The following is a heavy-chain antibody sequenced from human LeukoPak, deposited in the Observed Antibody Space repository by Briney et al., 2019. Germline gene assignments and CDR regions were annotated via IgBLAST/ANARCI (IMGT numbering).Heavy chain of an antibody. J-gene: IGHJ4*02. CDR1: GGSISSGSYY. Sequence: SSQTLSLTCTVSGGSISSGSYYWSWIRQPAGKGLEWIGRIYTSGSTNYNPSLKSRVTISVDTSKNQFSLKLSSVTAADTAVYYCAREGGGDDFWSGYFFRVRFEALDYWGQGTLVTVSS. V-gene: IGHV4-61*02. D-gene: IGHD3-3*01. CDR3: AREGGGDDFWSGYFFRVRFEALDY. CDR2: IYTSGST.